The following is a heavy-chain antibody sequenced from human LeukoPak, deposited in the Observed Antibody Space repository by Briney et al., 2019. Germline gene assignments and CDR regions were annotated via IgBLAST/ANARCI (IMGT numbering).Heavy chain of an antibody. CDR1: GFTISSYA. J-gene: IGHJ4*02. CDR2: ISGSGGST. Sequence: GGSLRLSWAASGFTISSYAMRWVCQAPGKGLEWVSAISGSGGSTDYADSVKGRFTISRDNSKNTLYLQMNSLRAEDTAVYYCAKDKGNIGSGTLHDYWGQGALVTVSS. D-gene: IGHD6-19*01. V-gene: IGHV3-23*01. CDR3: AKDKGNIGSGTLHDY.